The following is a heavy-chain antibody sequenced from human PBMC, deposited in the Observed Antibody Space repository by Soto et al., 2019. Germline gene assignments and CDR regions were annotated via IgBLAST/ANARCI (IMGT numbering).Heavy chain of an antibody. CDR1: GYTFTGYY. CDR2: INPNSGGT. J-gene: IGHJ4*02. Sequence: QVQLVQSGAEVKKPGASVKVSCKASGYTFTGYYMHWVRQAPGQGLEWMGWINPNSGGTNYAQKFQGWVTMTRDTSISTAYMELSRLRSDDTAVYYCARTNKRGYSCYDSAFDDWGQGTLVTVSS. D-gene: IGHD5-12*01. V-gene: IGHV1-2*04. CDR3: ARTNKRGYSCYDSAFDD.